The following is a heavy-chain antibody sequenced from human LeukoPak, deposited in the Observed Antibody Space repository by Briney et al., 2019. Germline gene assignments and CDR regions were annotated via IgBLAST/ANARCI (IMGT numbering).Heavy chain of an antibody. V-gene: IGHV4-61*02. J-gene: IGHJ5*02. CDR2: IYTSGST. CDR1: GGSTSSGSYY. Sequence: SETLSLTCTVSGGSTSSGSYYWSWIRQPAGKGLEWIGRIYTSGSTNYNPSLKSRVTISVDTSKNQFSLKLSSVTAADTAVYYCARQGFFGAGFWFDPWGQGTLVTVSS. D-gene: IGHD3-16*01. CDR3: ARQGFFGAGFWFDP.